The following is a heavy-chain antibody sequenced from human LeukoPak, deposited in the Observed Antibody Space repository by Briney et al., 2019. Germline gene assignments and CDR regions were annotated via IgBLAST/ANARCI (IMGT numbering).Heavy chain of an antibody. Sequence: GGSLRLSCAATGFTFSNYAMSWVRQAPGKGLEWVSGISDSGGSTYSADSVKGRFTISRDNSKNTLYLQMNSLRAEDTAVYYCAKDLGARGVGATPSNWGQGTLVTVSS. D-gene: IGHD1-26*01. CDR3: AKDLGARGVGATPSN. CDR1: GFTFSNYA. J-gene: IGHJ4*02. V-gene: IGHV3-23*01. CDR2: ISDSGGST.